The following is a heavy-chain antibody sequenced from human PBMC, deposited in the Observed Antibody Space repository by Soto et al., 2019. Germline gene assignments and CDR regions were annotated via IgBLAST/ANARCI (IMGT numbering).Heavy chain of an antibody. CDR3: AKLSISGYYPTNWFDP. V-gene: IGHV3-23*01. Sequence: EVQLLESGGGLVQPGGSPRLSCAASGFTFSSYAMSWVRQAPGKGLEWVSAISGSGGSTYYADSVKGRFTISRDNSKNTLYLQMNSLRAEDTAVYYCAKLSISGYYPTNWFDPWGQGTLVTVSS. J-gene: IGHJ5*02. CDR1: GFTFSSYA. D-gene: IGHD3-22*01. CDR2: ISGSGGST.